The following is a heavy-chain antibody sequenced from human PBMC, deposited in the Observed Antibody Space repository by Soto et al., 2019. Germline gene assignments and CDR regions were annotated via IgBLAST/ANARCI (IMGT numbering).Heavy chain of an antibody. V-gene: IGHV1-2*04. D-gene: IGHD3-10*01. CDR1: GYTFTGYY. CDR2: INPNSGGT. CDR3: ARTADGSGRDYYYYGMDV. J-gene: IGHJ6*02. Sequence: GASVKVSCKASGYTFTGYYMHWVRQAPGQGLEWMGWINPNSGGTNYAQKFQGWVTMTRDTSISTAYMELSRLRSDDTAVYYCARTADGSGRDYYYYGMDVWGQGTTVTVSS.